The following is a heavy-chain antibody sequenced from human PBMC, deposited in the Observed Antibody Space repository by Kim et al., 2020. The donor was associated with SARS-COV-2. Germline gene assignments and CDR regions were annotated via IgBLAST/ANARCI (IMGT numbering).Heavy chain of an antibody. V-gene: IGHV1-69*13. CDR1: GGTFSSYA. CDR3: ARGHTSPPSRYYYYYGMDV. CDR2: IIPIFGTA. D-gene: IGHD1-1*01. Sequence: SVKVSCKASGGTFSSYAISWVRQAPGQGLEWMGGIIPIFGTANYAQKFQGRVTITADESTSTAYMELSRLRSEDTAVYYCARGHTSPPSRYYYYYGMDVWGQGTTVTVSS. J-gene: IGHJ6*02.